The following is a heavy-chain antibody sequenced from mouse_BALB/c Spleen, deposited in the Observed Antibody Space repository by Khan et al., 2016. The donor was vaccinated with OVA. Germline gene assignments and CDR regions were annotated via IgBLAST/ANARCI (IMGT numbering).Heavy chain of an antibody. J-gene: IGHJ3*01. V-gene: IGHV2-2*01. CDR3: ASSSYMYDFTY. CDR2: IRSAGKT. CDR1: GFSLTTYG. D-gene: IGHD2-12*01. Sequence: QVQLKQSGPGLVRPSQTLSITCTVSGFSLTTYGVHWVRQSPGKGLEWLGVIRSAGKTDYNAAFISRQSITKDNSKSQVFFKMNSLQADDTAIYYCASSSYMYDFTYWGQGTLVTVSA.